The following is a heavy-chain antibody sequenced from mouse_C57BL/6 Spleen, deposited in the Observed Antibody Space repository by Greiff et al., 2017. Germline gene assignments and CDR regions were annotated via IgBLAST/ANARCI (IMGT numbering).Heavy chain of an antibody. CDR2: ISSGSSTI. D-gene: IGHD1-1*01. CDR3: ARPSYGRAMDY. V-gene: IGHV5-17*01. J-gene: IGHJ4*01. CDR1: GFTFSDYG. Sequence: EVQVVESGGGLVKPGGSLKLSCAASGFTFSDYGMHWVRQAPEKGLEWVAYISSGSSTIYYADTVKGRFTISRDNAKNTLFLQMTSLRSEDTAMYYCARPSYGRAMDYWGQGTSVTVSS.